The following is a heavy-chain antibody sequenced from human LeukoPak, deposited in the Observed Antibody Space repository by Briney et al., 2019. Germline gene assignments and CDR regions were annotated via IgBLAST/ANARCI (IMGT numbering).Heavy chain of an antibody. Sequence: GGSLRLSCAASGFTFSSYAMSWVRQAPGKGLEWVSAISGSGGSTYYADSVKGRFTISRHNSKNTLYLQMNSLRAEDTAVYYCARGREPYYYYGMDVWGQGTTVTVSS. J-gene: IGHJ6*02. V-gene: IGHV3-23*01. CDR2: ISGSGGST. CDR1: GFTFSSYA. CDR3: ARGREPYYYYGMDV. D-gene: IGHD1-14*01.